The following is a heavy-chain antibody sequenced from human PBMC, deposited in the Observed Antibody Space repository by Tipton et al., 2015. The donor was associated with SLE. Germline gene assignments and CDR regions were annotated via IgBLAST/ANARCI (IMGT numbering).Heavy chain of an antibody. Sequence: TLSLTCTVSGDSISRYYWSWIRQPPGKGLEWIGYIYYSGSTNYNPSLKSRVTISVDTSKNQFSLKLSSVTAADTAVYYCAREDLQAYWGQGTLVTVSS. J-gene: IGHJ1*01. CDR1: GDSISRYY. V-gene: IGHV4-59*12. CDR2: IYYSGST. CDR3: AREDLQAY.